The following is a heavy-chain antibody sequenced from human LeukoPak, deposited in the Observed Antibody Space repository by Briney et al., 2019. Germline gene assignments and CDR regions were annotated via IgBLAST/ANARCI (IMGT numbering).Heavy chain of an antibody. CDR3: ARWVVPAATRSYYYYYGMDV. CDR2: IIPIFGTA. CDR1: GGTFSSYA. D-gene: IGHD2-2*01. V-gene: IGHV1-69*05. Sequence: ASVKVSCKASGGTFSSYAISWVRQAPGQGLEWMGGIIPIFGTANYAQKFQGRVTITTDESTSTAYMELSSLRSEDTAVYYCARWVVPAATRSYYYYYGMDVWGQGTTVTVSS. J-gene: IGHJ6*02.